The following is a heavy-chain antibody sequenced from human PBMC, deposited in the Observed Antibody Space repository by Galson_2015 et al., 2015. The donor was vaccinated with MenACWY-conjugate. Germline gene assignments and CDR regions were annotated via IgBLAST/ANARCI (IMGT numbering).Heavy chain of an antibody. V-gene: IGHV1-2*04. CDR2: INPNSGGT. J-gene: IGHJ4*02. Sequence: GLEWMGWINPNSGGTNYAQKFQGWVTMTRDTSISAAYMELSRLRSDDTAVYYCARGRDGYNPPDYWGQGTLVTVSS. D-gene: IGHD5-24*01. CDR3: ARGRDGYNPPDY.